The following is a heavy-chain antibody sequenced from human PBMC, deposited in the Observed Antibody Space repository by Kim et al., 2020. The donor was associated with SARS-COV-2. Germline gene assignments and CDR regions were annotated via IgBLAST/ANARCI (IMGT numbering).Heavy chain of an antibody. V-gene: IGHV4-34*01. CDR2: INHSGST. J-gene: IGHJ6*02. Sequence: SETLSLTCAVYGGSFSGYYWSWIRQPPGKGLEWIGEINHSGSTNYNPSLKSRVTISVDTSKNQFSLKLSSVTAADTAVYYCARAEVVVAAINSTANYYYYYGMDVWGQGTTVTVSS. D-gene: IGHD2-15*01. CDR1: GGSFSGYY. CDR3: ARAEVVVAAINSTANYYYYYGMDV.